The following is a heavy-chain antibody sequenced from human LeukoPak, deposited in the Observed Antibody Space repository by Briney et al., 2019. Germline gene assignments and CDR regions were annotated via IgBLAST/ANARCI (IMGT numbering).Heavy chain of an antibody. CDR1: GFTFSSYA. Sequence: GGSLRLSCAASGFTFSSYAMHWVRQAPGKGLEWVAVISYDGSNKYYADSVKGRFTISRDNSKNTLYLQMNSLRAEDTAVYYCAKVLTGPFDYWGQGTLVTVSS. V-gene: IGHV3-30-3*01. CDR3: AKVLTGPFDY. J-gene: IGHJ4*02. D-gene: IGHD3-9*01. CDR2: ISYDGSNK.